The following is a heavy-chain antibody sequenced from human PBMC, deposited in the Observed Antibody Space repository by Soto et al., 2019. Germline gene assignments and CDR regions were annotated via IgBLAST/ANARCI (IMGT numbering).Heavy chain of an antibody. CDR1: GGSISSSNW. J-gene: IGHJ6*02. D-gene: IGHD3-16*01. V-gene: IGHV4-4*02. CDR3: ARDDTLGLGYGMDV. CDR2: IYHSGST. Sequence: SETLSLTCAVSGGSISSSNWWSWVRQPPGKGLEWIGEIYHSGSTNYNPSLKSRVTISVDKSKNQFSLKLSSVTAADTGVYYCARDDTLGLGYGMDVWGQGTTVTVSS.